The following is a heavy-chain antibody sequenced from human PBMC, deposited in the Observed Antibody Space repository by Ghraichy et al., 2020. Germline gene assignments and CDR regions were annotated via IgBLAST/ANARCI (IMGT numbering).Heavy chain of an antibody. D-gene: IGHD6-13*01. V-gene: IGHV4-59*01. CDR1: GGSISSYY. CDR3: ARQPAAGPWDWFDP. Sequence: SETLSLTCTVSGGSISSYYWSWIRQPPGKGLEWIGYIYYSGSTNYNPSLKSRVTISVDTSKNQFSLKLSSVTAADTAVYYCARQPAAGPWDWFDPWGQGTLVTVSS. J-gene: IGHJ5*02. CDR2: IYYSGST.